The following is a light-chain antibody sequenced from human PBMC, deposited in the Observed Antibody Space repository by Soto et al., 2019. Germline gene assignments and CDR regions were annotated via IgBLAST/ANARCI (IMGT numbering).Light chain of an antibody. J-gene: IGLJ1*01. CDR1: SSDVGGYNY. Sequence: QSVLTQPASVSGSPGQSITISCTGTSSDVGGYNYVSWYQQHPGKAPKLMIYEVSNRPSGVSNRFSGSKSGNTASLTISGLQAEEEADYYCSSYTSSSTYVFGTGTKV. CDR3: SSYTSSSTYV. CDR2: EVS. V-gene: IGLV2-14*01.